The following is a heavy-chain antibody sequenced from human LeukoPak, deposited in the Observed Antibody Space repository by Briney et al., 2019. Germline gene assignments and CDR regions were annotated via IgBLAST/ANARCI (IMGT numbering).Heavy chain of an antibody. D-gene: IGHD4-23*01. CDR1: GASFSRDY. CDR3: ARHFPNRGNRGAFDI. CDR2: IYYSGST. J-gene: IGHJ3*02. Sequence: PSETLSLTCAVYGASFSRDYWSWIRQPPGKGLEWIGYIYYSGSTNYNPSLKSRVTISVDTSKNQFSLKLSSVTAADTAVYYCARHFPNRGNRGAFDIWGQGTMVTVSS. V-gene: IGHV4-59*08.